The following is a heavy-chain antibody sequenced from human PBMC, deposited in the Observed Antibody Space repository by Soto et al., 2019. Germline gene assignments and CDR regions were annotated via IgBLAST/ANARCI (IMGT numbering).Heavy chain of an antibody. CDR3: ARDPYYDILTGDWFDP. CDR2: INHSGST. D-gene: IGHD3-9*01. V-gene: IGHV4-34*01. J-gene: IGHJ5*02. CDR1: GGSFSGYY. Sequence: SETLSLTCAVYGGSFSGYYWSWIRQPPGKGLEWIGEINHSGSTNYNPSLKSRVTISVDTSKNQFSLKLSSVTAADTAVYYCARDPYYDILTGDWFDPWGQGTLVT.